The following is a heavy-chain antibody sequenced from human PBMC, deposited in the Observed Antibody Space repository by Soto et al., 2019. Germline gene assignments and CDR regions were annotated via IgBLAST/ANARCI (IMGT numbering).Heavy chain of an antibody. Sequence: ASVKVSCKASGYTFTSYGISWVRQAPGQGLEWMGWISAYNGNTNYAQKLQGRVTMTTDTSTSTAYMELRSLRSDDTAVYYCARDRINGGYPGGRVYWGQGTLVTVSS. CDR1: GYTFTSYG. V-gene: IGHV1-18*01. J-gene: IGHJ4*02. D-gene: IGHD2-8*01. CDR2: ISAYNGNT. CDR3: ARDRINGGYPGGRVY.